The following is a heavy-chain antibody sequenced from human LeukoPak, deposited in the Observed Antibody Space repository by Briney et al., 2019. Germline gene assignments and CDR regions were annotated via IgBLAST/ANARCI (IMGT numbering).Heavy chain of an antibody. Sequence: ASVKVSCKASGYTFTSYGISWVRQAPGQGLEWMGWVSAYNGNTKYAQKLQDRVTMTTDTSTTTAYMEVRSLTSDDTAVYYCARGSAMAQKQLVRHFDSWGQGTLVIVSS. CDR3: ARGSAMAQKQLVRHFDS. CDR1: GYTFTSYG. V-gene: IGHV1-18*01. D-gene: IGHD6-6*01. CDR2: VSAYNGNT. J-gene: IGHJ4*02.